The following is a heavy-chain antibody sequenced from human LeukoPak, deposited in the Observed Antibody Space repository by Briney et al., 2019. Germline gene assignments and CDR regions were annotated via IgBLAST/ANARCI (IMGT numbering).Heavy chain of an antibody. Sequence: SETLSLTCTVSGGSISSYYWSWIRQPPGKGLEWIGYIYYSGSTNYNPSLNSRVTISVDTSKNQFSLKLSSVTAADTAVYYCARGDSGYDLDYFDYWGQRTLVTVSS. CDR2: IYYSGST. V-gene: IGHV4-59*01. CDR1: GGSISSYY. CDR3: ARGDSGYDLDYFDY. D-gene: IGHD5-12*01. J-gene: IGHJ4*02.